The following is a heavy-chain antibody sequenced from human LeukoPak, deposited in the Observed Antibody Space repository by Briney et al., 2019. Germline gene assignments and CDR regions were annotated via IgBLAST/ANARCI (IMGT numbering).Heavy chain of an antibody. Sequence: GGSLRLSCAVSGFTFSSYAISWVRQAPGKGLEWVSVISGSGGSKYSADSVKGRFTISRDNSKNTLYLQMNSLRAEDTAIYYCAKDFGSPGNIWGQGTMVTVSS. J-gene: IGHJ3*02. D-gene: IGHD1-26*01. V-gene: IGHV3-23*01. CDR1: GFTFSSYA. CDR2: ISGSGGSK. CDR3: AKDFGSPGNI.